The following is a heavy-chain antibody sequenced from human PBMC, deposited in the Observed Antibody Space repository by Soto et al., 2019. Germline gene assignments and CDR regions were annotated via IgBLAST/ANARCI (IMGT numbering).Heavy chain of an antibody. V-gene: IGHV3-74*01. Sequence: GGSLRLSCAASGFTSSSYWMHWVRQAPGKGLVWVSRINSDGSSTSYADSVKGRFTISRDNAKNTLYLQMNSLRAEDTAVYYCARDRRAGGDGMDVWGQGTTVTVSS. CDR1: GFTSSSYW. CDR3: ARDRRAGGDGMDV. J-gene: IGHJ6*02. D-gene: IGHD2-15*01. CDR2: INSDGSST.